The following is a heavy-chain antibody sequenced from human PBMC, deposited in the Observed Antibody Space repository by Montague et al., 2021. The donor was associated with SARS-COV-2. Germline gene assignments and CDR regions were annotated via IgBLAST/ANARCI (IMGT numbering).Heavy chain of an antibody. V-gene: IGHV4-34*01. CDR2: INHAGST. D-gene: IGHD1-26*01. CDR1: GGSFSNNY. CDR3: ARGLLSGCYYVGLDY. J-gene: IGHJ4*02. Sequence: SETLSLTCAVYGGSFSNNYWTWIRQPPGKGLEWIGEINHAGSTNYNPSLKSRVTISVDTSKNQFSLKFSSVTAADTAVYYCARGLLSGCYYVGLDYWGQGTLVTVSS.